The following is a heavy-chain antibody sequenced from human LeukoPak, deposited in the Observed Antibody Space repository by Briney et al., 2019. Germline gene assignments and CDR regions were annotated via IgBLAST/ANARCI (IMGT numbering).Heavy chain of an antibody. Sequence: GGSLRLSCMISGLTFSDQWLAWVRQPPGKGLEWVAVISHDVKTTYYADSAKGRFTISRDNSRNTVFLQMNRLRPEDTAVYYCVKEAYYGWGSSPTFYFDYWGQGTRVTVSS. J-gene: IGHJ4*02. D-gene: IGHD3-10*01. CDR3: VKEAYYGWGSSPTFYFDY. V-gene: IGHV3-30*18. CDR1: GLTFSDQW. CDR2: ISHDVKTT.